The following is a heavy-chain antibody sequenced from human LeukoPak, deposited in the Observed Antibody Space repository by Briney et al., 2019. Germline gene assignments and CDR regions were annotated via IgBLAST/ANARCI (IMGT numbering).Heavy chain of an antibody. CDR3: ARTVSGWHYFDY. V-gene: IGHV3-53*01. CDR1: GFTVSSNY. CDR2: IYSGGST. D-gene: IGHD6-19*01. J-gene: IGHJ4*02. Sequence: GGSLRLSCAASGFTVSSNYMSWVRQAPGKGLEWVSVIYSGGSTYYADSVKGRFSISRDNSKNTLYLQMNSLRAEDTAVYYCARTVSGWHYFDYWGQGTLVTVSS.